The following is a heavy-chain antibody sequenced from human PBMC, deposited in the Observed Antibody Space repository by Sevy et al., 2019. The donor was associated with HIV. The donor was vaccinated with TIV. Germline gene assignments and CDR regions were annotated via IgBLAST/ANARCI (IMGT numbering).Heavy chain of an antibody. Sequence: GGSLRLSCAASGFTFSDYYMSWIRQAPGKGLEWVSYISSSGSTIYYADSVKGRFTISRDNAKNSLYLQMNSLRAEDTAVYYCARDQGVYYYDSSGYIPYYFDYWGQGTLVTVSS. J-gene: IGHJ4*02. V-gene: IGHV3-11*01. CDR1: GFTFSDYY. CDR2: ISSSGSTI. D-gene: IGHD3-22*01. CDR3: ARDQGVYYYDSSGYIPYYFDY.